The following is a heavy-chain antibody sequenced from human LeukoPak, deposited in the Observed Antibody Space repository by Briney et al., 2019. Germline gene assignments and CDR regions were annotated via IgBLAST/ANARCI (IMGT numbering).Heavy chain of an antibody. V-gene: IGHV3-7*01. Sequence: PGGSLRLSCTASGFAFNARWMTWVRQAPGKGLEWVANIKEDGSEKYYVDSVKGRFTISRDNAKNSVSLQMNSLRAEDTAVYYCARDGPTAYFVCWGQGTLVTVSS. CDR1: GFAFNARW. CDR2: IKEDGSEK. D-gene: IGHD5-18*01. J-gene: IGHJ4*02. CDR3: ARDGPTAYFVC.